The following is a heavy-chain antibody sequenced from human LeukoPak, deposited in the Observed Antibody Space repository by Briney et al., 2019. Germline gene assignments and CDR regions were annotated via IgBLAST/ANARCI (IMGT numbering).Heavy chain of an antibody. Sequence: PSETLSLTCTVSGGSISSYYWSWIRQPPGKGLEWIGYIYYSGSTNYNPSLKSRVTISVDTSKNQFSLKLSSVTAADTAVYYCARSYGDYPPGYFDLWGRGTLVTVSS. CDR2: IYYSGST. D-gene: IGHD4-17*01. J-gene: IGHJ2*01. V-gene: IGHV4-59*01. CDR1: GGSISSYY. CDR3: ARSYGDYPPGYFDL.